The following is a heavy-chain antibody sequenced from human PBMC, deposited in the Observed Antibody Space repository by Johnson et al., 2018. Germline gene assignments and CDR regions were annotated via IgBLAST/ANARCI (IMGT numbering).Heavy chain of an antibody. J-gene: IGHJ6*02. CDR1: GGTFSSYA. CDR3: ARRGCSGGSCYSSRYYGMDV. Sequence: QVQLQESGAEVKKPGSSVKVSCKASGGTFSSYAISWVRQAPGQGLEWMGGIIPIFGTANYAQKFQGRVTITADDSTSTAYMELSSLRSEDTAVYYCARRGCSGGSCYSSRYYGMDVWGQGTTVTVSS. V-gene: IGHV1-69*01. D-gene: IGHD2-15*01. CDR2: IIPIFGTA.